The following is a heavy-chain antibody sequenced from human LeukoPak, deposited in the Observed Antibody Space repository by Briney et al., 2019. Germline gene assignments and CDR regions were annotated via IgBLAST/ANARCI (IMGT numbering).Heavy chain of an antibody. CDR2: ISWNSGSI. V-gene: IGHV3-9*01. CDR1: GFTFDDYA. D-gene: IGHD3-22*01. CDR3: AKVKRSYYYDSSGYYAYYFDY. Sequence: GRSLRLSCAASGFTFDDYAMPWVRQAPGKGLEWVSGISWNSGSIGYADSVKGRFTISRDNAKNSLYLQMNSLRAEDTALYYCAKVKRSYYYDSSGYYAYYFDYWGQGTLVTVSS. J-gene: IGHJ4*02.